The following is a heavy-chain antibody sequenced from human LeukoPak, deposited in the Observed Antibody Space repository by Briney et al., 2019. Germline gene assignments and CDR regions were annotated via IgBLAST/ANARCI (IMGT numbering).Heavy chain of an antibody. CDR3: ARLSLNAFDI. CDR2: IASSGNYM. J-gene: IGHJ3*02. CDR1: GFTFNTYS. V-gene: IGHV3-21*01. Sequence: GGSLRLSCAASGFTFNTYSMNWVRQAPGKGLEWVSSIASSGNYMYYADLLKGRFTISRDNAKNSLYLQMNSLRAEDTAVYYCARLSLNAFDIWGQGTMVTVSS. D-gene: IGHD2-2*01.